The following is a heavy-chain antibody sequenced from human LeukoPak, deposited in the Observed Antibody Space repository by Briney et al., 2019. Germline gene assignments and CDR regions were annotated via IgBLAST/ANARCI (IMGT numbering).Heavy chain of an antibody. CDR1: GFTLNKYW. Sequence: PGGSLRLSCEASGFTLNKYWMHWVRQAPGKGLVWVSRITGDGSDIAYAYSVKGRFTVSRDDAKNTLFLQMTSLRVEDTAIYYCARDAYTTTSNWLDPWGQGTLVTVSS. CDR3: ARDAYTTTSNWLDP. CDR2: ITGDGSDI. D-gene: IGHD4-17*01. V-gene: IGHV3-74*01. J-gene: IGHJ5*02.